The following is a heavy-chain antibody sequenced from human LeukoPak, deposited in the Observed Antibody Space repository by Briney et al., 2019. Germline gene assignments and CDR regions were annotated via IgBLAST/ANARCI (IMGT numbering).Heavy chain of an antibody. CDR3: ARDSPIVVVPALWSYYYYYMDV. CDR1: GFTFSSYS. J-gene: IGHJ6*03. CDR2: ISSSSSTI. D-gene: IGHD2-2*01. V-gene: IGHV3-48*04. Sequence: GRSLRLSCAASGFTFSSYSMNWVRQAPGKGLEWVSYISSSSSTIYYADSVKGRFTISRDNAKNSLYLQMNSLRAEDTAVYYCARDSPIVVVPALWSYYYYYMDVWGKGTTVTVSS.